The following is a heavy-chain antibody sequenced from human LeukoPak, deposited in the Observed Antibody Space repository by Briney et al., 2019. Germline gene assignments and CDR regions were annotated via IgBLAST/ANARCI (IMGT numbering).Heavy chain of an antibody. D-gene: IGHD3-10*01. CDR1: GFTFSKYV. CDR3: AKDARAYGSGPLDY. V-gene: IGHV3-23*01. Sequence: GGSLTLSCAPSGFTFSKYVMRWVRHAPGKGLEWVSAISTGGGSTYYAASVKGRFTISRDNSKNTLYLQMNSLRAEDTAVYYCAKDARAYGSGPLDYWGQGTLVTVSS. CDR2: ISTGGGST. J-gene: IGHJ4*02.